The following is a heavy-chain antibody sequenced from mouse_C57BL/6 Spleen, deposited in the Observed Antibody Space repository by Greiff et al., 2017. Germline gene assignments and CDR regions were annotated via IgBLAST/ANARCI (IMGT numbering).Heavy chain of an antibody. D-gene: IGHD2-4*01. V-gene: IGHV5-4*01. CDR1: GFTFSSYA. CDR3: ARDGYDYDPWFAY. CDR2: ISDGGSYT. J-gene: IGHJ3*01. Sequence: DVHLVESGGGLVKPGGSLKLSCAASGFTFSSYAMSWVRRTPEKRLEWVATISDGGSYTYYPDNVKGRFTISRDNAKNNLYLQMSHLKSEDTAMYYCARDGYDYDPWFAYWGQGTLVTVSA.